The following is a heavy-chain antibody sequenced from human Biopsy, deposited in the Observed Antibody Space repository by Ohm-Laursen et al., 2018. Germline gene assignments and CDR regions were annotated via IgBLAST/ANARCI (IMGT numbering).Heavy chain of an antibody. Sequence: RSLRLSCAASGFSFDNYVMKWFRQGPGKGLEWVGLIRSSGYGGTADYAASVKGRFTISRDDSKSFAYLQMTSLRTEDTAVYFCAREGLGTTADYWGQGILVTVSS. CDR3: AREGLGTTADY. D-gene: IGHD1/OR15-1a*01. J-gene: IGHJ4*02. CDR2: IRSSGYGGTA. CDR1: GFSFDNYV. V-gene: IGHV3-49*03.